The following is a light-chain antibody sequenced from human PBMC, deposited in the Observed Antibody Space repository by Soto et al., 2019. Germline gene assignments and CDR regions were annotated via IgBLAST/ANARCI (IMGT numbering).Light chain of an antibody. J-gene: IGKJ1*01. Sequence: EIVMTQSPATLSVSPGDRATLSCRASQSVSSNLAWYQQKPGQAPRLLISGTSTRATGIPARFSGSGSGAEFTLSFSSLQSEDFAVYYCQQYNNWPLTFGQGTKVEIK. CDR2: GTS. CDR3: QQYNNWPLT. V-gene: IGKV3-15*01. CDR1: QSVSSN.